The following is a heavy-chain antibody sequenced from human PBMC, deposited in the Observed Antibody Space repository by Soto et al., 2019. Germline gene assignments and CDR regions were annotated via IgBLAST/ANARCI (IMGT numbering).Heavy chain of an antibody. CDR3: ARLNSGDRDYYYYMDV. D-gene: IGHD7-27*01. Sequence: GGSLRLSCAASGFTFSSYSMNWVRQAPGKGLEWVSSISSSSSYIYYADSVKGRFIISRDNAKNSLYLQMNSLRAEDAAVYYCARLNSGDRDYYYYMDVWGKGTTVTVSS. CDR1: GFTFSSYS. CDR2: ISSSSSYI. J-gene: IGHJ6*03. V-gene: IGHV3-21*01.